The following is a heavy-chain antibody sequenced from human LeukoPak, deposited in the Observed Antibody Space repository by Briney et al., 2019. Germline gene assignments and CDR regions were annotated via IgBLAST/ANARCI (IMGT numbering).Heavy chain of an antibody. CDR3: VRDTWYSSGCFDY. J-gene: IGHJ4*02. CDR2: TYFRSRWYT. CDR1: GDSVYSNSAA. D-gene: IGHD6-19*01. Sequence: SQTLSLTCAISGDSVYSNSAAWHWIRQSPSRGLEWLERTYFRSRWYTDYAVSVKSRITINADTSKNQFSLHVDSVTPEDTAVYYCVRDTWYSSGCFDYWGQGSLVTVSS. V-gene: IGHV6-1*01.